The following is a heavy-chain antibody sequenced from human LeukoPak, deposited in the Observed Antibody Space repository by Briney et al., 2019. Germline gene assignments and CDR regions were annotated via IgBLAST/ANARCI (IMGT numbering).Heavy chain of an antibody. CDR2: MNPISGNT. D-gene: IGHD5-12*01. J-gene: IGHJ6*02. CDR1: GYTFTSYD. V-gene: IGHV1-8*01. Sequence: ASVKVSCKASGYTFTSYDINWVRQATGQGLEWMGWMNPISGNTGYAQKFQGRVTMTRNTSISTAYMELSSLRSEDTAVYYCARWREWLRPLYYYYGMDVWGQGTTVTVSS. CDR3: ARWREWLRPLYYYYGMDV.